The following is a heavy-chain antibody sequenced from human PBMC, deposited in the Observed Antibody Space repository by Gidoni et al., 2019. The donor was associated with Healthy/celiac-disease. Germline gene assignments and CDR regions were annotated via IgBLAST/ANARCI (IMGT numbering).Heavy chain of an antibody. D-gene: IGHD4-17*01. CDR2: ISGSGGST. Sequence: EVQLLESGGGLVQPGGSLRLSCAASGFTFSSYAMSWVRQAPGKGLEWVSGISGSGGSTYYADSGKGRFTISRDNSKNTLYLQMNSLRAEDTAVYYCAKDRVYGDPGDYWGQGTLVTVSS. CDR3: AKDRVYGDPGDY. V-gene: IGHV3-23*01. J-gene: IGHJ4*02. CDR1: GFTFSSYA.